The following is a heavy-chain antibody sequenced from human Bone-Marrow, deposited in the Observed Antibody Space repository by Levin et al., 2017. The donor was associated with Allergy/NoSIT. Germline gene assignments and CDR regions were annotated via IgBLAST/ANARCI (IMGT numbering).Heavy chain of an antibody. J-gene: IGHJ4*02. CDR1: GGSISSSTYS. CDR3: ARAPYDGPARPYQSDY. Sequence: SETLSLTCSVSGGSISSSTYSWGWIRQPPGKGLEWIGNVYYTGSTHYNPSLKSRVTISADTSKNQFSLKLSSVTAADTAVDYCARAPYDGPARPYQSDYWGQGSLVTVSS. V-gene: IGHV4-39*01. CDR2: VYYTGST. D-gene: IGHD3-10*01.